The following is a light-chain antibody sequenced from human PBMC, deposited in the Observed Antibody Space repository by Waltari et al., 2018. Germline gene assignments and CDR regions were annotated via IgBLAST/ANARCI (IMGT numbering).Light chain of an antibody. CDR3: AAWDDSLSGSWL. J-gene: IGLJ3*02. V-gene: IGLV1-47*01. Sequence: QSVLTQSPSASGTPGQRVTISCSGSTSNIGSNFVYWYQQLPGTAPKLLIYRNNPRPSGVPDRFSGSVSGTSASLAISGLRSEDEADYYCAAWDDSLSGSWLFGGGTKLTVL. CDR1: TSNIGSNF. CDR2: RNN.